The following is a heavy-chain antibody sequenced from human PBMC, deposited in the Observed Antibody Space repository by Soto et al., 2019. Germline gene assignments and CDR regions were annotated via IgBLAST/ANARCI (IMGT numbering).Heavy chain of an antibody. CDR3: AKGRYSSTWTPFDY. Sequence: GGSLRLSCAASGFTFDDYAMHWVRQAPGKGLEWVSGVSWNSYSIGYADSVKGRFTISRDNVKNSLDLQMKSLRPEDTALYYCAKGRYSSTWTPFDYWGQGTLVTVSS. V-gene: IGHV3-9*01. J-gene: IGHJ4*02. D-gene: IGHD6-13*01. CDR1: GFTFDDYA. CDR2: VSWNSYSI.